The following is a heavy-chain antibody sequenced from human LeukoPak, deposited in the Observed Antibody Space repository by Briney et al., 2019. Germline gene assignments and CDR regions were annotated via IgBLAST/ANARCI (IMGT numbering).Heavy chain of an antibody. J-gene: IGHJ4*02. CDR1: GFSFSSYG. CDR2: IWYDGSKK. V-gene: IGHV3-33*06. Sequence: GGSLRLSCAASGFSFSSYGMHWVRQAPGKGLEWVAVIWYDGSKKYYADSVKGRFIISRDNSRNTLYLQMNSLRVEDTAVYYCAKGASMIVVVHINYWGQGTLVTVSS. D-gene: IGHD3-22*01. CDR3: AKGASMIVVVHINY.